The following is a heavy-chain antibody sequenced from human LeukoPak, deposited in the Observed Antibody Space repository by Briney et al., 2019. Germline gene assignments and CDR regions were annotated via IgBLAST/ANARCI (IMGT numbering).Heavy chain of an antibody. D-gene: IGHD3-22*01. V-gene: IGHV3-15*01. Sequence: GGFLRLSCAASGFTFSNAWMSWVRQAPGKGLEWVGRIKSKTDGGTTDYAAPVKGRFTISRDDSKNTLYLQMNSLKTEDTAVYYCTTDHPRVVVIPGGIDYWGQGTLVTVSS. CDR1: GFTFSNAW. J-gene: IGHJ4*02. CDR3: TTDHPRVVVIPGGIDY. CDR2: IKSKTDGGTT.